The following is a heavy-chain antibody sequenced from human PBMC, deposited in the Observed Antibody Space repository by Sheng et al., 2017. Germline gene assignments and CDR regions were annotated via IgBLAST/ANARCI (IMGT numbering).Heavy chain of an antibody. CDR3: ATDLGYCSGGSCYWGHFDY. V-gene: IGHV1-24*01. CDR2: FDPEDGET. CDR1: GYTLTELS. D-gene: IGHD2-15*01. J-gene: IGHJ4*02. Sequence: QVQLVQSGAEVKKPGASVKVSCKVSGYTLTELSMHWVRQAPGKGLEWMGGFDPEDGETIYAQKFQGRVTMTEDTSTDTAYMELSSLRSEDTAVYYCATDLGYCSGGSCYWGHFDYWGQGTLVTVSS.